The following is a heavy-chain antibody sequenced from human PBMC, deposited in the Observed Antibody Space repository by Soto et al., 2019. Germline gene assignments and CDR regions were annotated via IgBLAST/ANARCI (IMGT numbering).Heavy chain of an antibody. J-gene: IGHJ4*02. V-gene: IGHV4-34*01. CDR1: GGSFSGYY. CDR2: INHSGST. Sequence: SETLSLTCAVYGGSFSGYYWSWIRQPPGKGLEWIGEINHSGSTNYNPSLKSRVTISVDTSKNQFSLKLSSVTAADTAVYYCARGCGSGRNFDYWGQGTLVTVSS. CDR3: ARGCGSGRNFDY. D-gene: IGHD3-10*01.